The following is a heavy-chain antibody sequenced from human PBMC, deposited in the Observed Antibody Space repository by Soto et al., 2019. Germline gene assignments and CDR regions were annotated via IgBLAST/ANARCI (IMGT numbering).Heavy chain of an antibody. Sequence: EVQVLESGGGLVPPVGSRRLSCAAAGFTIISYAMRWVRQDTGQVLEWVSAISGSGSNPYYADSVKGRITISRDHSKNTLYLQKNSMRAEDTALYYCAKTASLTLRDGFDHRGQGTLVTVST. D-gene: IGHD2-21*02. CDR1: GFTIISYA. V-gene: IGHV3-23*01. CDR3: AKTASLTLRDGFDH. CDR2: ISGSGSNP. J-gene: IGHJ4*02.